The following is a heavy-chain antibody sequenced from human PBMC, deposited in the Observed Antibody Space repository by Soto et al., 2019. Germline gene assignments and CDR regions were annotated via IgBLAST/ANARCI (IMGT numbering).Heavy chain of an antibody. CDR3: ARDKLYCSGGTCYSYYFDY. CDR1: GGMFSSYG. Sequence: QVQLVQSGAEVKKPGSSVKVSCKASGGMFSSYGISWVRQAPGRGLEWMGGVIPIFGTADYAQKFQGRVTISADESTSTAYMELSSLRSEDTALYYCARDKLYCSGGTCYSYYFDYWGQGTLVTVSS. V-gene: IGHV1-69*01. J-gene: IGHJ4*02. CDR2: VIPIFGTA. D-gene: IGHD2-15*01.